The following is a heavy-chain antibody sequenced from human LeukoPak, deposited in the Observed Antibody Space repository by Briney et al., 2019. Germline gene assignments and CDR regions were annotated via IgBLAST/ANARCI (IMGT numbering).Heavy chain of an antibody. J-gene: IGHJ6*03. CDR1: GGSISSYY. CDR3: ARGTRLWGYYYYYMDV. D-gene: IGHD2-21*01. V-gene: IGHV4-59*12. CDR2: IYYSGST. Sequence: SETLSLTCTVSGGSISSYYWSWIRQPPGKGLEWIGYIYYSGSTNYNPSLKSRVTISVDTSKNQFSLKLSSVTAADTAVYYCARGTRLWGYYYYYMDVWGKGTTVTISS.